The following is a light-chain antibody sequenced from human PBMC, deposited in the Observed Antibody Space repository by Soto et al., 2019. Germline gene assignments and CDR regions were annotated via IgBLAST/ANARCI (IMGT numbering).Light chain of an antibody. Sequence: QSVLTQPRSVSGSPGQSVTISCTGTSGDAGGYSYVSWYQQHPGKAPKLMIYDVTKRPSGVPDRFSGSKSGNTASLTISGLQAEDEADYSCCSYVDNYTFVFGTGTKVTVL. CDR1: SGDAGGYSY. CDR2: DVT. CDR3: CSYVDNYTFV. J-gene: IGLJ1*01. V-gene: IGLV2-11*01.